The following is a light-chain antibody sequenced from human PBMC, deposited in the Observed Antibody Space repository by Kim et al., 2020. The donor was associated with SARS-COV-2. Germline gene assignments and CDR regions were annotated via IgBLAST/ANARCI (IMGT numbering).Light chain of an antibody. V-gene: IGLV2-14*03. J-gene: IGLJ3*02. CDR2: DVT. CDR1: SNSIGGDNY. CDR3: SWYTDRSYIEV. Sequence: ISISCTGTSNSIGGDNYVYWSQQYQRTAKTLIILDVTDRPSAAANRYSCSKSDNADTLTISGLQGEDEDDYDYSWYTDRSYIEVFGAGTKLTVL.